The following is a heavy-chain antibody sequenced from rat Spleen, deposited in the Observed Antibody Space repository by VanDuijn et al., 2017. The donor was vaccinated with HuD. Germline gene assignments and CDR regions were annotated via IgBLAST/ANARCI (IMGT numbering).Heavy chain of an antibody. CDR2: IWGDGST. CDR1: GFSLIGYD. V-gene: IGHV2-13*01. J-gene: IGHJ2*01. CDR3: ARGGNGPKDYYFDY. D-gene: IGHD1-11*01. Sequence: QVQLKESGPGLVKPSLTLSLTCTVSGFSLIGYDIHWVRQPPGKGLEWMGVIWGDGSTDYNSALKSRLSISRDTAKSQVFLRMDSLQNEDIATYYCARGGNGPKDYYFDYWGQGVTVTVSS.